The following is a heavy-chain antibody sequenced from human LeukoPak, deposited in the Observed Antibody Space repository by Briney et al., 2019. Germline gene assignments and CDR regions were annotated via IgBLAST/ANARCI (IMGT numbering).Heavy chain of an antibody. CDR1: GYSISSGYY. J-gene: IGHJ4*02. Sequence: PSETLSLTCAVSGYSISSGYYWGWIRQPPGKGLEWIGSIYHSGSTYYNPSLKSRVTISVDTSKNQFSLKLSSVTAADTAVYYCARTGTWELGDYWGQGTLVTVSS. CDR3: ARTGTWELGDY. V-gene: IGHV4-38-2*01. D-gene: IGHD1-26*01. CDR2: IYHSGST.